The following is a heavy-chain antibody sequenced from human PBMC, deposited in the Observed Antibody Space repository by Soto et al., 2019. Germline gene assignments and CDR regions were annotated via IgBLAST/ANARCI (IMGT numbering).Heavy chain of an antibody. Sequence: GGSLRLSCAASGFTFSNYAMTWVRQTPGKGLEWVSEISGSGGTTYSADSVKGRFTISRDNSKNTLYLQMNSLRAEDTAVYYCAKKTGDYYYYGMDVWGQGTTVTVSS. CDR1: GFTFSNYA. CDR3: AKKTGDYYYYGMDV. J-gene: IGHJ6*02. D-gene: IGHD1-26*01. CDR2: ISGSGGTT. V-gene: IGHV3-23*01.